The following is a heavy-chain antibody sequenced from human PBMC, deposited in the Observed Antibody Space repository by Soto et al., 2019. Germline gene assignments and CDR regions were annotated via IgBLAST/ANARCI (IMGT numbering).Heavy chain of an antibody. Sequence: QVQLVESGGAVVQPGRSLRLSCAASGFTFGAYGMHWVRQSPGKGLEWVAVIGRDGSAKVYTDSVKGRFTMSRDNSMNTLHTQMDSLREEDTAVYYCAREAAHGNWYLDLWGRGTLVTVSS. CDR3: AREAAHGNWYLDL. CDR1: GFTFGAYG. V-gene: IGHV3-30*03. CDR2: IGRDGSAK. J-gene: IGHJ2*01.